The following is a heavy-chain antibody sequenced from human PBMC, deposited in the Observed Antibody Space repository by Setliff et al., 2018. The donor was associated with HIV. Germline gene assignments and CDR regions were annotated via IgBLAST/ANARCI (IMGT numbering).Heavy chain of an antibody. CDR2: IYFTGSS. CDR3: ARVQMAYAAFDV. D-gene: IGHD4-17*01. Sequence: SETLSLTCTVSGGSISTYYSSWIRQPPGKGLEWIGSIYFTGSSDNNPSLKSRVTLSVDTSKHQFSLKLSSVTAADTAVYYCARVQMAYAAFDVWGQGTMVTVSS. J-gene: IGHJ3*01. V-gene: IGHV4-59*01. CDR1: GGSISTYY.